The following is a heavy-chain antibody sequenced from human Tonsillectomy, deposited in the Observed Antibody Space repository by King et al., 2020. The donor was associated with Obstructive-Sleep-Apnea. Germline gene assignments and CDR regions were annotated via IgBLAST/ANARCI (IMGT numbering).Heavy chain of an antibody. Sequence: VKLQQWGAGLLKPSETLSLTCAVYGGSFGGFYWHWIRQPPGKGLECIGEINHSGNTDYTPSLKSRVTISLDTSKNQFSLRLNSVTAADTAVYYCARSGSDALDVWGQGTTVTVSS. CDR2: INHSGNT. CDR3: ARSGSDALDV. J-gene: IGHJ3*01. V-gene: IGHV4-34*01. D-gene: IGHD3-3*01. CDR1: GGSFGGFY.